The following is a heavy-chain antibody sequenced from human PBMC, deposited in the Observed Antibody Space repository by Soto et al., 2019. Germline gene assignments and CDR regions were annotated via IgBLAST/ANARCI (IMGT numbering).Heavy chain of an antibody. J-gene: IGHJ4*02. V-gene: IGHV4-4*07. CDR3: ATSGSYYEFDY. Sequence: SETLSLTCTVSRGSISSYYWIWIRQPAGKGLEWIGRIYISGSTNYNPSLKSRVTMSVDTSKNQFSLNPSSVTAADTAVYYCATSGSYYEFDYWGQGTLVTVSS. CDR2: IYISGST. CDR1: RGSISSYY. D-gene: IGHD1-26*01.